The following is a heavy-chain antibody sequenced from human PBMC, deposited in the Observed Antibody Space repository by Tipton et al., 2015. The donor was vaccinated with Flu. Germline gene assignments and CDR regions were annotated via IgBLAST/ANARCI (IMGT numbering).Heavy chain of an antibody. Sequence: TLSLTCAVSGDYISSDYFWGWIRQPAGKGLEWIGRIYTNGTTNYNPSLKSRVTISVDTSKNQFSLKLRSVTAADTAVYYCAKDLSGYWAYNWFDPWGQGTLVTVSS. CDR1: GDYISSDYF. D-gene: IGHD2-8*02. J-gene: IGHJ5*02. CDR3: AKDLSGYWAYNWFDP. V-gene: IGHV4-61*02. CDR2: IYTNGTT.